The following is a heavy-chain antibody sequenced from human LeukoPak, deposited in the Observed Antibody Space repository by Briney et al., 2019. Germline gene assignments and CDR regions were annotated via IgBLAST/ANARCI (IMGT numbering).Heavy chain of an antibody. D-gene: IGHD4-17*01. J-gene: IGHJ4*02. CDR1: GGTFSSYA. V-gene: IGHV1-69*13. CDR2: IIPIFGTA. CDR3: ARGLVGYGDYLGYFDY. Sequence: SEKVSCKASGGTFSSYAISWVRQAPGQGLEWMGGIIPIFGTANYAQKFQGRVTITADESTSTAYMELSSLRSEDTAVYYCARGLVGYGDYLGYFDYWGQGTLVTVSS.